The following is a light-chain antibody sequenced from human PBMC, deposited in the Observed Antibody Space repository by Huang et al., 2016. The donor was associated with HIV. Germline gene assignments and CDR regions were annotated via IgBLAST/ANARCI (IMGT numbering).Light chain of an antibody. CDR3: QQYNNWPAYT. CDR1: QSVSSN. CDR2: GAS. V-gene: IGKV3-15*01. J-gene: IGKJ2*01. Sequence: EIVMTQSPATLSVSPGERATLSCRASQSVSSNLAWYQQNSGQAPRLLIYGASNRATGIPAMLSVSGSGTEFTLTINILQAEDVAVYYCQQYNNWPAYTFGQGTKLEIK.